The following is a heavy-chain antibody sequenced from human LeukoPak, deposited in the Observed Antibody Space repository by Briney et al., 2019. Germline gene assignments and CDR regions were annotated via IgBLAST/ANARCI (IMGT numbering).Heavy chain of an antibody. CDR3: AGAYSGSYDRLDY. D-gene: IGHD1-26*01. J-gene: IGHJ4*02. Sequence: GGSLRLSCAASGFTFSHYGMHWVRQAPDKGLQWAAIIWYDGSNKYYAESMMGRFTISRDNSKNTVYLQMNSLRAEDTAMYYCAGAYSGSYDRLDYWGQGTLVTVSS. CDR1: GFTFSHYG. V-gene: IGHV3-33*01. CDR2: IWYDGSNK.